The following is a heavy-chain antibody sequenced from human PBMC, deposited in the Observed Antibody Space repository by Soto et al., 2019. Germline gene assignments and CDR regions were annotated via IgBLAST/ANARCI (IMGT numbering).Heavy chain of an antibody. CDR1: GFTFSSYW. Sequence: EVQLVESGGGLVQPGGSLRLSCAASGFTFSSYWMHWVRQAPGKGLVWVSRINSDGSSTSYADSVKGRFTISRDNAKNTLYLQMNSLRAEDTAVYYCARGGGSTTYYDLWGGYYGPDNFDYWGQGTLVTVSS. CDR3: ARGGGSTTYYDLWGGYYGPDNFDY. CDR2: INSDGSST. D-gene: IGHD3-3*01. V-gene: IGHV3-74*01. J-gene: IGHJ4*02.